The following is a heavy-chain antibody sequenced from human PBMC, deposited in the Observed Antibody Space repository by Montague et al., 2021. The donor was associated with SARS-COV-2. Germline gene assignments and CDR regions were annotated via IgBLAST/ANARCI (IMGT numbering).Heavy chain of an antibody. CDR1: GFTFSAYW. Sequence: SLRLSCAASGFTFSAYWMHWVRQAPGQGLEWVARIRAYGTTTNYADSVKGRFTISRDNAQDTVYLHMTTLTAEDTAVYYCVRAFSNSFKWFDPGGQGTLVTVSS. D-gene: IGHD6-13*01. CDR2: IRAYGTTT. V-gene: IGHV3-74*01. CDR3: VRAFSNSFKWFDP. J-gene: IGHJ5*02.